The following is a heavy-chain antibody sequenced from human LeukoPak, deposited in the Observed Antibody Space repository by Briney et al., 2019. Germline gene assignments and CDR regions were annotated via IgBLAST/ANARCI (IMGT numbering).Heavy chain of an antibody. J-gene: IGHJ4*02. D-gene: IGHD6-19*01. CDR3: ARDRPGIAVAN. CDR2: ISSSSSTI. CDR1: GFTFSSYS. Sequence: GGSLRFSCAASGFTFSSYSKNWVRQAPGKGLEWVSYISSSSSTIYYADSVKGRFTISRDNAKNSLYLQMNSLRAEDTAVYYCARDRPGIAVANWGQGTLVTVSS. V-gene: IGHV3-48*01.